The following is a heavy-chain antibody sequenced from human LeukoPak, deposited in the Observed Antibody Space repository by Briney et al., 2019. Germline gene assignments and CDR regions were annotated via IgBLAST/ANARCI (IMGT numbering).Heavy chain of an antibody. CDR3: ATGYYDILADAFDI. D-gene: IGHD3-9*01. V-gene: IGHV1-8*01. CDR1: GYTFTSYD. J-gene: IGHJ3*02. CDR2: MNPNSGNT. Sequence: ASVKVSCKASGYTFTSYDINWVRQATGQGLEWMGWMNPNSGNTGYAQKFQGRATMTEDTSTDTAYMELSSLRSEDTAVYYCATGYYDILADAFDIWGQGTMVTVSS.